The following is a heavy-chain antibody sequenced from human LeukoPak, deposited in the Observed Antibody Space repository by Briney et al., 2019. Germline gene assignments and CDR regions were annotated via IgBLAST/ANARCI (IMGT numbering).Heavy chain of an antibody. Sequence: GGSLRLSCAASGFTFSSYSMNWVRQAPGKGLEWVSSISSSSSYIYYADSVKGRFTISRDNAKNSLYLQMNSLRAEDTAVYYCAREESPVVGANLFDYWGQGTLVTVSS. CDR2: ISSSSSYI. D-gene: IGHD1-26*01. CDR1: GFTFSSYS. CDR3: AREESPVVGANLFDY. V-gene: IGHV3-21*01. J-gene: IGHJ4*02.